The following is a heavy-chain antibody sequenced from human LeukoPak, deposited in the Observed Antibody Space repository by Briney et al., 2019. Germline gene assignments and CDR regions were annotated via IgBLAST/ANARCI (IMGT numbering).Heavy chain of an antibody. J-gene: IGHJ6*04. Sequence: GGPLRLSCAASGFTFSRYEMNGVRQAPGKGLECVPYISSSGSTIYYAHSVKRRFTISRHNAKHSLYLQMNSLRAEDTAVYDCAELGLTMTGWVWGKGTTVTISS. D-gene: IGHD3-22*01. V-gene: IGHV3-48*03. CDR1: GFTFSRYE. CDR2: ISSSGSTI. CDR3: AELGLTMTGWV.